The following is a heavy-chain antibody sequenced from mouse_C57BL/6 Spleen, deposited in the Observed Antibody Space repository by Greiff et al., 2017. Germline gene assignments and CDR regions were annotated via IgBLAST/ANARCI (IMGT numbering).Heavy chain of an antibody. CDR2: ISDGGSYP. J-gene: IGHJ2*01. V-gene: IGHV5-4*01. D-gene: IGHD1-1*01. Sequence: EVPRVESGGGLVKPGGSLTLSCAASGFNFSSYAMSLVRQTPEKRLEGVATISDGGSYPYSPENVKDRFTISRDNAKNNLYLQKSHLKSEDTSMYYCARDSSYFDYWGQGTTLTVSS. CDR3: ARDSSYFDY. CDR1: GFNFSSYA.